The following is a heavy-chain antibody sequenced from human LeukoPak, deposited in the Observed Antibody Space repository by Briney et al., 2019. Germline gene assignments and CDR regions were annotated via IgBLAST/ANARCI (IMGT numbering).Heavy chain of an antibody. Sequence: GGSLRLSCAASGFTFSGYGMHWVRQAPGKGLEWVAFIRFDGSNKYYADSVKGRFTISRDNSKNTLYLQMNSLRTEDTAVYYCAKALEYASSSGGDYWGQGTLVAVSS. D-gene: IGHD6-6*01. CDR1: GFTFSGYG. CDR2: IRFDGSNK. J-gene: IGHJ4*02. CDR3: AKALEYASSSGGDY. V-gene: IGHV3-30*02.